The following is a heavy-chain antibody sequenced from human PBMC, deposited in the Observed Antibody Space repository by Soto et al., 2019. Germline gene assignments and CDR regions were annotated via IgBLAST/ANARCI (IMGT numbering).Heavy chain of an antibody. D-gene: IGHD1-26*01. CDR2: IYYSGST. CDR3: ARVVIVGATGIDY. CDR1: GGSVSSGSYY. J-gene: IGHJ4*02. Sequence: SETLSLTGTVSGGSVSSGSYYWSWILQPPGKGLEWIWYIYYSGSTNYNPSLKSRVTISVDTSKNQLSLKLSSVTAADTAVYYCARVVIVGATGIDYWGQGTLVTVSS. V-gene: IGHV4-61*01.